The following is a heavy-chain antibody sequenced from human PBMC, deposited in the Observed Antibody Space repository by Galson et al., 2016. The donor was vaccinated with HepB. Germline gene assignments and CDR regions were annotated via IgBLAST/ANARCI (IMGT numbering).Heavy chain of an antibody. V-gene: IGHV3-23*01. CDR2: ISGSGGST. Sequence: SLRLSCAASGFTFSSYAMNWVRQAPGKGPEWVSAISGSGGSTYTADSVKGRFTISRDNSKNTLYLQMNSLRAEDTAVYYCAKDGSRIGSYYYYYYGMDVWGQGTTVTVSS. D-gene: IGHD1-26*01. J-gene: IGHJ6*02. CDR1: GFTFSSYA. CDR3: AKDGSRIGSYYYYYYGMDV.